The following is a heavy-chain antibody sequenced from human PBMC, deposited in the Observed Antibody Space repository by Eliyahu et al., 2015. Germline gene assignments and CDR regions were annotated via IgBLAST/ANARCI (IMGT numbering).Heavy chain of an antibody. V-gene: IGHV4-59*01. CDR2: IYYSGST. J-gene: IGHJ5*02. CDR1: GDSISSYS. D-gene: IGHD3-9*01. Sequence: QVQLQESGPGLVRPSETLSLTCTVSGDSISSYSWSWIRQPPGKGLEWIGYIYYSGSTNYNPSLKSRVIISVDTSKNQFSLRLSSVTAADTAVYYCARVEGDDILTGYYLMTYNWFDPWGQGTLVTVSS. CDR3: ARVEGDDILTGYYLMTYNWFDP.